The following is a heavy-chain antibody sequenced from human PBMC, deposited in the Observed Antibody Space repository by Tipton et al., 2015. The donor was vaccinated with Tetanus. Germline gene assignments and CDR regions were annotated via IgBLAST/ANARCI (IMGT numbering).Heavy chain of an antibody. D-gene: IGHD1-26*01. CDR2: IYYSGST. CDR3: ARDQARGARGWNYFDY. Sequence: LVKPTQTLSLTCTVSGGYISSGGYYWSWIRQHPGKGLEWIGDIYYSGSTYYDPSLKSRVSISVDTSKNQDSLKLNSVTAADTAVYYCARDQARGARGWNYFDYWGQGTLVTVSS. V-gene: IGHV4-31*03. J-gene: IGHJ4*02. CDR1: GGYISSGGYY.